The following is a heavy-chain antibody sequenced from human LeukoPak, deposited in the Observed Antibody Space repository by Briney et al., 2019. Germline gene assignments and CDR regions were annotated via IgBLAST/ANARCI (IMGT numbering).Heavy chain of an antibody. D-gene: IGHD1-1*01. Sequence: ASVKVSCKTSGYTFTDSYMHWVRQAPGEGLEWMGWINPNSGGTNYAQKFQGRVTMTRDTSISTAYMELSSLTSDDTAVYYCANNMGDLDYGGQGPLVTVSS. V-gene: IGHV1-2*02. J-gene: IGHJ4*02. CDR1: GYTFTDSY. CDR3: ANNMGDLDY. CDR2: INPNSGGT.